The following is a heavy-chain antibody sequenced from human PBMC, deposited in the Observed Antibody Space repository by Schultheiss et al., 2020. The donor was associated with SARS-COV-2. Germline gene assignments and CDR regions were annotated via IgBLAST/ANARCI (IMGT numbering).Heavy chain of an antibody. CDR3: ARTGSGWYGGFDY. D-gene: IGHD6-19*01. Sequence: GGSLRLSCAASGFTVSSNYMSWVRQAPGKGLEWVSYISSSSSYTNYADSVKGRFTISRDNSKNTLYVQMNSLRIEDTAVYYCARTGSGWYGGFDYWGQGTLVTVSS. V-gene: IGHV3-11*06. J-gene: IGHJ4*02. CDR2: ISSSSSYT. CDR1: GFTVSSNY.